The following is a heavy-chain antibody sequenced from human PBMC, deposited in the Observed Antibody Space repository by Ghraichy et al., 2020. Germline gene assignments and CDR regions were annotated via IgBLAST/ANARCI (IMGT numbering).Heavy chain of an antibody. CDR1: GFTFNSYG. CDR3: AKDRSQGDGQTWGAADI. D-gene: IGHD4/OR15-4a*01. CDR2: ISGSGDST. V-gene: IGHV3-23*01. J-gene: IGHJ3*02. Sequence: GGSLRLSCSASGFTFNSYGMSWVRRAPGKGLEWVSGISGSGDSTYYTDSVQGRFTISWDRSKNMLYLQMNRLRVEDTALYYCAKDRSQGDGQTWGAADIWGQGTMVIVSS.